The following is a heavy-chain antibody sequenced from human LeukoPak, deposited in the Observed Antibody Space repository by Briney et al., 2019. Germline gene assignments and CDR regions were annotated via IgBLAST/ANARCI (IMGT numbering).Heavy chain of an antibody. V-gene: IGHV1-2*02. CDR3: ARRDYDILTGFDY. CDR2: INPNSGGT. CDR1: GYTFTGYY. Sequence: ASVKVSCKASGYTFTGYYMHWVRQAPGQGLEWMGWINPNSGGTNYAQKFQGRVTMTRDTSISTAYMELSRLRSDDTAVYYCARRDYDILTGFDYWGQGTLVTVSS. D-gene: IGHD3-9*01. J-gene: IGHJ4*02.